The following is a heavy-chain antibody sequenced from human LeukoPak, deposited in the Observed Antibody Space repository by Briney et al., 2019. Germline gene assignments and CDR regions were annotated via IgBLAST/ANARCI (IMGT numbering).Heavy chain of an antibody. Sequence: PGGSLRPSCAASGFTFSDSSIHWVRQASGKGLEWIGLMEKELNGYATAYAASVRGRFTISRDDSQNTAYLQMDSLKTEDTALYYCTRDSGTYNWLDPWGQGTLVTVSS. D-gene: IGHD1-26*01. CDR1: GFTFSDSS. CDR2: MEKELNGYAT. J-gene: IGHJ5*02. CDR3: TRDSGTYNWLDP. V-gene: IGHV3-73*01.